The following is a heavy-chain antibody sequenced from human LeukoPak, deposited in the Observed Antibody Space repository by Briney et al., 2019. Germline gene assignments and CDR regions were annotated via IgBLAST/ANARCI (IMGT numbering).Heavy chain of an antibody. CDR1: GFTFSSYG. Sequence: PGGSLRLSCAASGFTFSSYGMHWVRQAPGKGLEWVAVISYDGSNKYYADSVKGRFTISRDNAKNSLYLQMNSLRAEDTAVYYCARGGYYDSLGYWGQGTLVTVSS. D-gene: IGHD3-3*01. V-gene: IGHV3-30*03. J-gene: IGHJ4*02. CDR3: ARGGYYDSLGY. CDR2: ISYDGSNK.